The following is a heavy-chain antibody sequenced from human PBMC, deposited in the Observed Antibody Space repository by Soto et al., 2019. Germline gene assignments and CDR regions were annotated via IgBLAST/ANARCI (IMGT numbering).Heavy chain of an antibody. V-gene: IGHV5-51*01. CDR3: ARIIGGATNWCDP. CDR2: IYPGDSDT. Sequence: GESLKISCKGSGYSFTSYWIGWVRQMPGKGLEWMGIIYPGDSDTRYSPSFQGQVTISAGKSISTADLQWSSLKASDTAMYYGARIIGGATNWCDPWGQVTLVTVSS. J-gene: IGHJ5*02. CDR1: GYSFTSYW. D-gene: IGHD1-26*01.